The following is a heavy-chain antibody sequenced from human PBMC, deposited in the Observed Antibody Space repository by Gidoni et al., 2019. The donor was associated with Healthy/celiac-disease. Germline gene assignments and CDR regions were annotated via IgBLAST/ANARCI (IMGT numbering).Heavy chain of an antibody. CDR3: AKEGGPGGQWREWNWFDP. CDR1: GFTFSSYA. Sequence: EVQLVESGGGLVQPGGSLSLSCAASGFTFSSYAMSWVRQATGKGLEWVSAISGSGGSTYYADSVKGRFTISRDNSKNTLYLQMNSLRAEDTAVYYCAKEGGPGGQWREWNWFDPWGQGTLVTVSS. CDR2: ISGSGGST. J-gene: IGHJ5*02. D-gene: IGHD6-19*01. V-gene: IGHV3-23*04.